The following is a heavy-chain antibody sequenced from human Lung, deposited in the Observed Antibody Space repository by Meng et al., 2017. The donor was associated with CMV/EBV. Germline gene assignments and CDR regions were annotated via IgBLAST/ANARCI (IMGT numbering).Heavy chain of an antibody. CDR3: SRWATANYYYYGMDV. V-gene: IGHV4-34*01. D-gene: IGHD5-24*01. J-gene: IGHJ6*02. CDR2: INHSGST. Sequence: SXTLSLXCAVYGGSFSGYYWSWIRQPPGKGLEWIGEINHSGSTNYNPSLKSRVTISVDTSKNQFSLKLNSVTAADTAVYYCSRWATANYYYYGMDVWRQGTTVTVSS. CDR1: GGSFSGYY.